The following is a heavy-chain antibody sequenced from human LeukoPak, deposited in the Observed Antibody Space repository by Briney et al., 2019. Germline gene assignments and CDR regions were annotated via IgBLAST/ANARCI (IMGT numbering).Heavy chain of an antibody. CDR1: GLIFSGYA. V-gene: IGHV3-30-3*01. Sequence: GRSLRLSCAASGLIFSGYAMHWVRQAPGKGLEWVAVISYDGTEKHYGDSVKGRFTISRDNSKNTLYLQMNSLRAEDTALYYCGRDGHGVPLDYWGQGTLVTVSS. J-gene: IGHJ4*02. D-gene: IGHD4-17*01. CDR2: ISYDGTEK. CDR3: GRDGHGVPLDY.